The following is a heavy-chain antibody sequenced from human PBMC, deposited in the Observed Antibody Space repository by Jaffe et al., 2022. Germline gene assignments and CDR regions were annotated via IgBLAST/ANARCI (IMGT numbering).Heavy chain of an antibody. CDR3: ARGSLWFGDRGN. CDR1: GFTFSSYE. CDR2: ISSSGSTI. Sequence: EVQLVESGGGLVQPGGSLRLSCAASGFTFSSYEMNWVRQAPGKGLEWVSYISSSGSTIYYADSVKGRFTISRDNAKNSLYLQMNSLRAEDTAVYYCARGSLWFGDRGNWGQGTLVTVSS. D-gene: IGHD3-10*01. V-gene: IGHV3-48*03. J-gene: IGHJ4*02.